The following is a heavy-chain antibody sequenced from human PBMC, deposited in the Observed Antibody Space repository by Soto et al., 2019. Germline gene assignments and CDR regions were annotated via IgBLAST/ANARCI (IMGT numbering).Heavy chain of an antibody. CDR1: GGSISSGDYY. CDR2: IYYSGST. D-gene: IGHD6-19*01. CDR3: ASREAPNSSGWYTNPFDY. J-gene: IGHJ4*02. Sequence: SETLSLTCTVSGGSISSGDYYWSWIRQPPGKGLEWIGYIYYSGSTYYNPSLKSRVTISVDTSKNQFSLKLSSVTAADTAVYYCASREAPNSSGWYTNPFDYWGQGTLVTVSS. V-gene: IGHV4-30-4*01.